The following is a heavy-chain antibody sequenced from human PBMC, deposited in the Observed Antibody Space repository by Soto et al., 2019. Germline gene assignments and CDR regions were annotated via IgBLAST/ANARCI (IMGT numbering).Heavy chain of an antibody. D-gene: IGHD6-19*01. CDR3: ARDREGSGLTYFDY. V-gene: IGHV3-64*01. J-gene: IGHJ4*02. Sequence: GGSLRLSCAASGFTFSSYAMHWVRQAPGKGLEYVSAISSNGGSTYYANSVKGRFTISRDNSKNTLYLQMGSLRAEDMAVYYCARDREGSGLTYFDYWGQGTLVTVSS. CDR2: ISSNGGST. CDR1: GFTFSSYA.